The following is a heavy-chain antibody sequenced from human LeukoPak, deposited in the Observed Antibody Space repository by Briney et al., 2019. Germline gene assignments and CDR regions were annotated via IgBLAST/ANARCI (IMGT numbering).Heavy chain of an antibody. V-gene: IGHV1-2*02. CDR1: GYTFTGYY. CDR2: INPNSGGT. D-gene: IGHD5-18*01. J-gene: IGHJ5*02. Sequence: ASVKVSCKASGYTFTGYYMHWVRQAPGQGLEWMGWINPNSGGTNYAQKFQGRVTMTRDTSFSTAYMELSRLRSDDTAVYYCAREGHSYGYQNFRWFDPWGQGTLVTVSS. CDR3: AREGHSYGYQNFRWFDP.